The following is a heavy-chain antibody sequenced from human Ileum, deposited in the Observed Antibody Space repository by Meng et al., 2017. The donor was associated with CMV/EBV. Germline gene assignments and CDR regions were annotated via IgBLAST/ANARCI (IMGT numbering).Heavy chain of an antibody. D-gene: IGHD3-22*01. Sequence: WWVWDRQSPEKGLEWIGEIFQTGRTNYDPSLSSRITISVDKSKNQCSLKMNSVSVADTAMYYCATARRGCSTASCYLENWGQGTLVTVSS. V-gene: IGHV4-4*02. J-gene: IGHJ4*02. CDR1: W. CDR3: ATARRGCSTASCYLEN. CDR2: IFQTGRT.